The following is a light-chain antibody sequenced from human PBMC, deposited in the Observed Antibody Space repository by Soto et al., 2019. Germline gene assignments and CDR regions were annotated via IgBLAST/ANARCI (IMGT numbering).Light chain of an antibody. V-gene: IGLV2-14*01. J-gene: IGLJ3*02. CDR3: SAYTARSTLV. Sequence: SALTQPASVSGSAGQSITISCSGTMRDVGAYNLVSWYQQHPGTAPKLIIYEVRNRPSGISSRFSGSRSGNTASLTISGLQSEDEGDYYRSAYTARSTLVFGGGTKVTVL. CDR2: EVR. CDR1: MRDVGAYNL.